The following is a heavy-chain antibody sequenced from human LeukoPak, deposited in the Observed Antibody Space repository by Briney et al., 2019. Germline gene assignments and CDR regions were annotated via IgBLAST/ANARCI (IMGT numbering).Heavy chain of an antibody. J-gene: IGHJ3*02. CDR1: GYTFTSYD. CDR2: MNPNSGNT. D-gene: IGHD2-2*01. Sequence: ASVKVSCKASGYTFTSYDINWVRQATGQGLEWMGWMNPNSGNTGYAQKFQGRVTITRNTSISTAYMELGSLRSEDTAVCYCARSLPYCSSTSCFWYAFDIWGQGTMVTVSS. V-gene: IGHV1-8*03. CDR3: ARSLPYCSSTSCFWYAFDI.